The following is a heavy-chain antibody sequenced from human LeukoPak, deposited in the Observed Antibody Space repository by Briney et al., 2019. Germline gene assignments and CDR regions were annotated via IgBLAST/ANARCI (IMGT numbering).Heavy chain of an antibody. V-gene: IGHV4-38-2*01. CDR3: ARQFDSYFYYYLDI. D-gene: IGHD3-10*01. J-gene: IGHJ6*03. CDR1: GHPINSAYY. CDR2: LYHPDST. Sequence: SETLSLTCAVSGHPINSAYYWVWIRQPPGKGLEWIGSLYHPDSTYYNPSLESRVTMSVDTSRNQFSLKLSFVTAADTAVYYCARQFDSYFYYYLDIWGTGTTVTVSS.